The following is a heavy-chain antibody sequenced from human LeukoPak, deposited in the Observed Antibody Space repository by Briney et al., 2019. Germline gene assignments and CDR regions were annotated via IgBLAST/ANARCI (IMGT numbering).Heavy chain of an antibody. CDR2: IKQDGSET. V-gene: IGHV3-7*01. J-gene: IGHJ6*03. CDR3: ARRAPGYCITTSCPDTYYYYYYMDV. Sequence: GGSLRLSSEASGFTFSSYGMHWVRQAPGKGLEWVANIKQDGSETYYVDSLKGRFTVSRGNAKNSVYLQMNNLRAEDTAVYYCARRAPGYCITTSCPDTYYYYYYMDVWGKGTTVTVSS. D-gene: IGHD2-2*01. CDR1: GFTFSSYG.